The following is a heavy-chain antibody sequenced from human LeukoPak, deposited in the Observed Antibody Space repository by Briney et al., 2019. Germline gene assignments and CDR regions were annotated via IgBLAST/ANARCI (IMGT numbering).Heavy chain of an antibody. V-gene: IGHV3-23*01. CDR3: AKRFCSATRCFHFGY. J-gene: IGHJ4*02. D-gene: IGHD2-2*01. Sequence: GGSLRLSCAASGLTFAGYDMSWVRQAPGKGLEWVSTISASGDNTYYAGSVKGRFTISRDNSKNTLYLQMDSLRAEDTAVYYCAKRFCSATRCFHFGYWGQGTLVTVSS. CDR1: GLTFAGYD. CDR2: ISASGDNT.